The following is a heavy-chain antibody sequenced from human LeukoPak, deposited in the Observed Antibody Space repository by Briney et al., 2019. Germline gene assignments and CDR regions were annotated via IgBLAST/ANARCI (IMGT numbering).Heavy chain of an antibody. CDR2: IYYSGST. V-gene: IGHV4-59*01. D-gene: IGHD3-22*01. CDR3: ARGQYYYDSSGYLI. Sequence: SETLSLTCTVSGGSISSYYWSWIRQPPGKGLEWIGYIYYSGSTNYNPSLKSRVTISVDTSKNQFSLELSSVTAADTAVYYCARGQYYYDSSGYLIWGQGTMVTVSS. J-gene: IGHJ3*02. CDR1: GGSISSYY.